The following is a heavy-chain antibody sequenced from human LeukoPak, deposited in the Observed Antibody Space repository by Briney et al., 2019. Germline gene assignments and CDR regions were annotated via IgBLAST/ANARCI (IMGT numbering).Heavy chain of an antibody. CDR2: IRYDGSNK. V-gene: IGHV3-30*02. Sequence: GGSLRLSCATSGFTFSTYGMHWVRQPPGKRLEWVAFIRYDGSNKDYADSVKGRFTISRDNSKNTLYLQINSLRGEDTAVYFCAKDFRWFGELLPQALHYWGQGTLVTVSS. D-gene: IGHD3-10*01. CDR3: AKDFRWFGELLPQALHY. CDR1: GFTFSTYG. J-gene: IGHJ4*02.